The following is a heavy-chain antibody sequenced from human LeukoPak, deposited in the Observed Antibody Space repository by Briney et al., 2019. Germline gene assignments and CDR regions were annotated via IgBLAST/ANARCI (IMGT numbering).Heavy chain of an antibody. V-gene: IGHV4-34*01. J-gene: IGHJ5*02. Sequence: SETLSLTCAVYGGSFSGYYWSWIRQPPGKGLEWIGEINHSGSTNYNPSLKSRVTISVDTSKNQFSLKLSSVTAADTAVYYCARGRLYCSSTSCYALPGSWFDPWGQGTLVTVSS. CDR1: GGSFSGYY. CDR3: ARGRLYCSSTSCYALPGSWFDP. D-gene: IGHD2-2*01. CDR2: INHSGST.